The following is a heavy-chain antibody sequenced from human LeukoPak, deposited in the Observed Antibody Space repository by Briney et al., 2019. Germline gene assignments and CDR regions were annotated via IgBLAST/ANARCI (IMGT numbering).Heavy chain of an antibody. Sequence: PGGSLRLSCAASAFTFSDYYMSWVRQAPGKGLEWVSYISSGGSTLYYADSVKGRFTISRDNAKNSLYLQMNSLRAEDTAVYYCARDKDRGWELPNFDFWGQGTLVTVSS. CDR3: ARDKDRGWELPNFDF. J-gene: IGHJ4*02. D-gene: IGHD1-26*01. CDR2: ISSGGSTL. CDR1: AFTFSDYY. V-gene: IGHV3-11*01.